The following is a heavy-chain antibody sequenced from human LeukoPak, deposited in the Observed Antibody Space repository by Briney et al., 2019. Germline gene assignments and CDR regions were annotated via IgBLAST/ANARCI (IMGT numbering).Heavy chain of an antibody. D-gene: IGHD1-26*01. CDR2: IPLTGRT. CDR3: TRESGPYCPFGY. J-gene: IGHJ4*02. CDR1: GGSITSTNW. V-gene: IGHV4-4*02. Sequence: SGTLSLTCGVSGGSITSTNWWSWVRQPPGQGLEWIGEIPLTGRTNYNPSLIGRVIMSLAESRNQPSLTLTSVTAADTAMYYCTRESGPYCPFGYWGQGTLVVVPS.